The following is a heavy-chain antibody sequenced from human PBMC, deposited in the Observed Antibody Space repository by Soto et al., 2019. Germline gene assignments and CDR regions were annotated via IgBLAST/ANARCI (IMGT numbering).Heavy chain of an antibody. Sequence: SETLSLTCTVSGGSISTYYWTWIRQPPGKGLEWIGYIYSSGSTKYNPSLKSRVTISVDTSKNQFSLKLSSVTAADTAVYYCARITRSPNSGYFDFWGQGPLVIGSA. V-gene: IGHV4-59*01. CDR2: IYSSGST. J-gene: IGHJ4*02. CDR1: GGSISTYY. D-gene: IGHD7-27*01. CDR3: ARITRSPNSGYFDF.